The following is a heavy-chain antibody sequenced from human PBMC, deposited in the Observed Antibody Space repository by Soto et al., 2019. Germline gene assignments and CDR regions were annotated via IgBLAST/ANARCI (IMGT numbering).Heavy chain of an antibody. CDR2: ISSDSDHI. Sequence: PGGSLRLSCAASGFMFSAYTMNWVRQAPGKGLEWPSSISSDSDHIDYADSVRGRFTVSRDNARKSLYLQMDSLGAEDTGVYYCATPYYYNHWGPGTLVTVSS. D-gene: IGHD3-22*01. J-gene: IGHJ5*02. CDR1: GFMFSAYT. V-gene: IGHV3-21*01. CDR3: ATPYYYNH.